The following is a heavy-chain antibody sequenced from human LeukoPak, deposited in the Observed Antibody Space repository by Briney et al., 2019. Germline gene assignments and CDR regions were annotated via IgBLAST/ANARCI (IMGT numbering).Heavy chain of an antibody. V-gene: IGHV4-59*10. Sequence: SETLSLTCAVYGGSFSGYYWTWIRQPAGQGLEWIGRIYTSGNTNYNPSLKSRVPMSVDTSKNQFSLRVPSVIAADTAVYYCATGFELLRDGFAIWGQGTMVTVSS. J-gene: IGHJ3*02. D-gene: IGHD2-21*01. CDR1: GGSFSGYY. CDR3: ATGFELLRDGFAI. CDR2: IYTSGNT.